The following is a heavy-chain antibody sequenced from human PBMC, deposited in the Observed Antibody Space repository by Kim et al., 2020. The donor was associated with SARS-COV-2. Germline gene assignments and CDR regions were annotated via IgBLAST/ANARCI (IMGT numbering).Heavy chain of an antibody. CDR1: GYTFTSYG. Sequence: ASVKVSCKASGYTFTSYGISWVRQAPGQGLEWMGWISAYNGNTNYAQKPQGRVTMTTDTSTSTAYMELRSLRSDDTAVYYCARDSIYGSGSYYKGYGMDVWGQGTTVTVSS. CDR3: ARDSIYGSGSYYKGYGMDV. J-gene: IGHJ6*02. D-gene: IGHD3-10*01. CDR2: ISAYNGNT. V-gene: IGHV1-18*04.